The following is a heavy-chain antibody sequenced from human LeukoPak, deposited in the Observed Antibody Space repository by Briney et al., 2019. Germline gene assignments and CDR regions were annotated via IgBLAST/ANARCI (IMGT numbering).Heavy chain of an antibody. V-gene: IGHV3-48*04. Sequence: GGSLRLSCAASGFTFSSYSMNWVRQAPGKGLEWVSYISSSSSTIYYADSVKGRFTISRDNAKSSLYLQMNSLRAEDTAVYYCAKALLTMITVDAFDIWGQGTMVTVSS. CDR2: ISSSSSTI. CDR3: AKALLTMITVDAFDI. D-gene: IGHD3-22*01. CDR1: GFTFSSYS. J-gene: IGHJ3*02.